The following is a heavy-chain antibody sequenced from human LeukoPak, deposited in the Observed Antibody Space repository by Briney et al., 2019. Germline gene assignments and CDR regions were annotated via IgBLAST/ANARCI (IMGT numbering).Heavy chain of an antibody. V-gene: IGHV4-38-2*02. D-gene: IGHD6-13*01. J-gene: IGHJ6*03. CDR3: ARDGSHGYSSSFYYYYYYMDV. Sequence: PSETLSLTCAVSGYSISSGYYWGWIRQPPGKGLEWIGRIYTSGSTNYNPSLKSRLTISVDTSNHQFSLKLSSVTAADTAVYYCARDGSHGYSSSFYYYYYYMDVWGKGTTVTVSS. CDR2: IYTSGST. CDR1: GYSISSGYY.